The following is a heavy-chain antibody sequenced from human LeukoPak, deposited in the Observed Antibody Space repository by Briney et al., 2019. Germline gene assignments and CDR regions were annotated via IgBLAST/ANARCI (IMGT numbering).Heavy chain of an antibody. V-gene: IGHV3-48*04. CDR1: GFNFSIYS. D-gene: IGHD3-22*01. CDR2: ITRSSTTI. CDR3: AKGALYYYYDSSGYGNFDY. J-gene: IGHJ4*02. Sequence: GGSLRLSCAASGFNFSIYSMNWVRQAPGKGLEWVSYITRSSTTIYYADSVKGRFTISRDNAKNSLYLQMNSLRAEDTALYYCAKGALYYYYDSSGYGNFDYWGQGTLVTVSS.